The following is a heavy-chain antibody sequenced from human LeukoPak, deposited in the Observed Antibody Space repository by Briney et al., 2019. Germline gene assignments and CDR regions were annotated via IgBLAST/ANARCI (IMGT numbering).Heavy chain of an antibody. CDR1: GGSINNHY. V-gene: IGHV4-4*07. D-gene: IGHD3-10*01. CDR2: IYTSGST. Sequence: SETLSLTCTVSGGSINNHYWSWIRQTAGKGLEWIGRIYTSGSTNYNPSLKSRVTMSVDTSNNQFSLKLTSVTAADTAVYYCAKSNGYGLVDIWGQGTMVTVSS. J-gene: IGHJ3*02. CDR3: AKSNGYGLVDI.